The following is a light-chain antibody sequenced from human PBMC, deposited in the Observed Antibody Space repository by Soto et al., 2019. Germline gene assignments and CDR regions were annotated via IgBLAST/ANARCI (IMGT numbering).Light chain of an antibody. Sequence: EIVLTQSPGTLSLSPGQRATLSCRASQSVSSGYLAWYQQKPGQAPRLLIYGGSSRATGIPDRFSGSGSGTDFTVTISRLESEDFAVYYCQQYGSSLTVGGGTKVEIK. CDR1: QSVSSGY. CDR2: GGS. J-gene: IGKJ4*01. CDR3: QQYGSSLT. V-gene: IGKV3-20*01.